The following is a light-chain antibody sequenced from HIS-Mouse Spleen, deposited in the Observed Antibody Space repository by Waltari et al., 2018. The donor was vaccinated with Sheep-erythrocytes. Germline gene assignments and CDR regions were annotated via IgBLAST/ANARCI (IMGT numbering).Light chain of an antibody. V-gene: IGKV1-33*01. CDR1: QDISNY. CDR3: QQYDNLLT. Sequence: IQMTQSPSSLSASVRDRCTITCQASQDISNYLNWYQQKPGKAPKLLIYDASNLETGIPSRFSGSGSGTDFTFTISSLQPEDIATYYCQQYDNLLTFGGGTKVEIK. J-gene: IGKJ4*01. CDR2: DAS.